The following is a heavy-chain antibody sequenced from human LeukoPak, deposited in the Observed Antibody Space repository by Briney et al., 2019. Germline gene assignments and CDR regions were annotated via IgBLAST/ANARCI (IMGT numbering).Heavy chain of an antibody. CDR3: ARGDYGEAPIDY. Sequence: SETLSLTCTVSGGSISRSSYYWSWIRQPPGKGLEWIGYIYYSGSTNYNPSLKSRVTISVDTSKNQFSLKLSSVTAADTAVYYCARGDYGEAPIDYRGQGTLVTVSS. CDR1: GGSISRSSYY. CDR2: IYYSGST. D-gene: IGHD4-17*01. V-gene: IGHV4-61*01. J-gene: IGHJ4*02.